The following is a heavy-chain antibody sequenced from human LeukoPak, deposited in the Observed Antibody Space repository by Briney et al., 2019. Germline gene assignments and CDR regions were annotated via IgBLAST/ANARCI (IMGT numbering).Heavy chain of an antibody. V-gene: IGHV1-2*02. CDR3: ARDRGATVIMVYATDRFDP. CDR2: INPKSGGT. D-gene: IGHD2-8*01. CDR1: GYTFTGYY. Sequence: RRASVKVCCKASGYTFTGYYLHWVRQAPGQGLELILWINPKSGGTYYAQKFQGRVTMTRDTSISTAYMEMSTLRSDDTAVYYCARDRGATVIMVYATDRFDPWGQGTLVTVSS. J-gene: IGHJ5*02.